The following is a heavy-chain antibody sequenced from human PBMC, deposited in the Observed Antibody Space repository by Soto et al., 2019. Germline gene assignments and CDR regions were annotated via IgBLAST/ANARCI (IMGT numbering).Heavy chain of an antibody. Sequence: EVQLLESGGDLVQPGGSLRLSCAASGLTSSTYAMSWVRQAPGKGLEWVSGISGSGGNTYYADSVKGRFTISRDNAKNSLYLQMNSLRAEDTAVYYCARGYDYVWGSYRYTYFDYWGQGTLVTVSS. D-gene: IGHD3-16*02. CDR3: ARGYDYVWGSYRYTYFDY. CDR2: ISGSGGNT. J-gene: IGHJ4*02. V-gene: IGHV3-23*01. CDR1: GLTSSTYA.